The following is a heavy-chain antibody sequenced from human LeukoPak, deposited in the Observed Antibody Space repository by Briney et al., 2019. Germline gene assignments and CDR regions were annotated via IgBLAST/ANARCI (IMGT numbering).Heavy chain of an antibody. CDR3: AKDFDGRFLEWLAPDY. CDR1: GFTFSIYG. D-gene: IGHD3-3*01. J-gene: IGHJ4*02. CDR2: MNFDGSNQ. V-gene: IGHV3-30*02. Sequence: PGGSLRLSCAASGFTFSIYGMHWVRQAPGKGLEWVAFMNFDGSNQYYADSVKGRFTISRDNSKNTLYLQMKSLRAEDTAVYYCAKDFDGRFLEWLAPDYWGQGTLVTVSS.